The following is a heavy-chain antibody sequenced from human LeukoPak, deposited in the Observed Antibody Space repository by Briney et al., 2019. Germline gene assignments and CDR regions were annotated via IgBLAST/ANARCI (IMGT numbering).Heavy chain of an antibody. CDR3: ARDPSNTSGYNAWFDY. Sequence: GSVKVSCKTSAYTFTRYGISWVRQAPGQGLEWMGWISCYNGNTHYAQSYKGRLTMTTDTSTSTAYMELRSLRSDDTAVYYCARDPSNTSGYNAWFDYWGQGTLVTVSS. V-gene: IGHV1-18*01. CDR2: ISCYNGNT. D-gene: IGHD3-22*01. CDR1: AYTFTRYG. J-gene: IGHJ5*01.